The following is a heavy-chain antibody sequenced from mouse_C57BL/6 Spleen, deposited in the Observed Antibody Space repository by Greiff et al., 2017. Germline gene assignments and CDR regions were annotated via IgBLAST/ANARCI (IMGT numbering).Heavy chain of an antibody. D-gene: IGHD1-1*01. CDR1: GYTFTDYN. V-gene: IGHV1-22*01. Sequence: EVQLQQSGPELVKPGASVKMSCKASGYTFTDYNMHWVKQSHGKSLEWIGYINPNNGGTSYNQKFKGKATLTVNKSSSTAYMELRSLTSEDSAVYYCARARITTVVDGYFDVWGTGTTVTVSS. CDR3: ARARITTVVDGYFDV. CDR2: INPNNGGT. J-gene: IGHJ1*03.